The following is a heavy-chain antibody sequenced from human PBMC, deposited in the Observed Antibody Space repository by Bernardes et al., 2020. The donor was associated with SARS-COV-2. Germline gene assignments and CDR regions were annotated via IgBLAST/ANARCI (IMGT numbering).Heavy chain of an antibody. D-gene: IGHD2-21*02. CDR2: IYPADSNI. CDR3: ARHLIPTTYIGAWYEIDN. CDR1: GYSFPNYW. J-gene: IGHJ4*02. Sequence: GESLKISCQGSGYSFPNYWIGWVRQMPGKGLEWMGIIYPADSNIRYSPSFQGQVAISADKSIDTAYLQWSSLKASDTAIYYCARHLIPTTYIGAWYEIDNWGQGTLVTVSS. V-gene: IGHV5-51*01.